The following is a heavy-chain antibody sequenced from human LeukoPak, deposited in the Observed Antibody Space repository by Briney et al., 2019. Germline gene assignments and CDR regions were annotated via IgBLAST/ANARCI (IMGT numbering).Heavy chain of an antibody. J-gene: IGHJ4*02. V-gene: IGHV4-39*07. CDR2: IYYSGST. Sequence: SETLSLTCTVSDGSFTSGNYYWGWIRQPPGKGLEWIATIYYSGSTIYTPSLKSRLAISRDTSSDQFSLRLTSVTAADTAVYYCARAPIVVVSTPSFDTWGQGILVTVSS. CDR3: ARAPIVVVSTPSFDT. D-gene: IGHD3-22*01. CDR1: DGSFTSGNYY.